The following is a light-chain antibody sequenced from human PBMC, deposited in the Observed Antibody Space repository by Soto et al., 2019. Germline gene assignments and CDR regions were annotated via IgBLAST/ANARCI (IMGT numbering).Light chain of an antibody. CDR2: GAS. V-gene: IGKV3-15*01. Sequence: EIVMTQSPATLSVSPGERATLSCRASQSISTNSAWYQQKPGQAPRLLIYGASTRATGVPARFSGSGSGTEFTLTISSLQSEDFAVYYCQQYNAWPPMYTFGQGNKLESK. CDR3: QQYNAWPPMYT. CDR1: QSISTN. J-gene: IGKJ2*01.